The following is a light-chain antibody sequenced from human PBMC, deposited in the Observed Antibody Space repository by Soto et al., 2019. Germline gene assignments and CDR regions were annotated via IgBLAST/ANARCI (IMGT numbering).Light chain of an antibody. CDR2: GGS. CDR1: QSISSNF. Sequence: EIVLTQSPGTLSLSPGDRATLSCRASQSISSNFLAWYQHKPGQSPRLLIYGGSTRVTGIPDRFSGSGSGTDFTLNISRLEPEDFAVYYCQQYGRSPPFIFGPGTKVDIK. J-gene: IGKJ3*01. CDR3: QQYGRSPPFI. V-gene: IGKV3-20*01.